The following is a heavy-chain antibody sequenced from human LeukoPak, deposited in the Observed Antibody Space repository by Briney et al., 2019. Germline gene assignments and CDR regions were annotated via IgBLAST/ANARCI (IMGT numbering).Heavy chain of an antibody. V-gene: IGHV3-33*01. CDR3: ARDPRRVGMDV. D-gene: IGHD6-6*01. J-gene: IGHJ6*02. CDR1: GFTFSSYG. CDR2: IWYDESNK. Sequence: GGSLRLSCAASGFTFSSYGMHWVRQAPGKGLEGVAVIWYDESNKYYADSVKGRFTISRDNSKNTLYLQMNSLRAEDTAVYYCARDPRRVGMDVWGQGTTVTVSS.